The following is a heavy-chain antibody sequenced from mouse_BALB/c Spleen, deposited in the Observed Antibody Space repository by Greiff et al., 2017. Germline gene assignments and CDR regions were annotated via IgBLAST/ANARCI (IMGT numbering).Heavy chain of an antibody. J-gene: IGHJ3*01. Sequence: QVQLKQSGAELVRPGTSVKVSCKASGYAFTNYLIEWVKQRPGQGLEWIGVINPGSGGTNYNEKFKGKATLTADKSSSTAYMQLSSLTSDDSAVYFCAREVYYGNYSWFAYWGQGTLVTVSA. CDR2: INPGSGGT. V-gene: IGHV1-54*01. CDR1: GYAFTNYL. D-gene: IGHD2-1*01. CDR3: AREVYYGNYSWFAY.